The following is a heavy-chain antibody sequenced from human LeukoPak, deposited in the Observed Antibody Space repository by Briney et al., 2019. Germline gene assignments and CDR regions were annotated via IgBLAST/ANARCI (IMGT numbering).Heavy chain of an antibody. CDR3: ARDYSNHMDV. CDR2: ISYGGSNV. J-gene: IGHJ6*02. V-gene: IGHV3-30-3*01. CDR1: GFTFSSYE. Sequence: PGGSLRLSCAASGFTFSSYEMNWVRQAPGKGLEWVALISYGGSNVYYADSAKGRFTISRDNSKNTLYLQMNSLRAEDTAVYHCARDYSNHMDVWGQGTTVTVSS. D-gene: IGHD4-11*01.